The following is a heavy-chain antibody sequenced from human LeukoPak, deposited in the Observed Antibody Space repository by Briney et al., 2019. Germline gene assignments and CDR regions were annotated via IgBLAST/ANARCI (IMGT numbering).Heavy chain of an antibody. D-gene: IGHD6-13*01. J-gene: IGHJ6*03. Sequence: PSETLSLTCAVYGGSFSGFYWSWIRQPPGKGLEWIGEINHSGSTNYNPSLRSRVTISVDTSKNQFSLKLSSVTAADTAVYYCASLRVGSSFGYQYYIDVWGKGTTVTVSS. V-gene: IGHV4-34*01. CDR1: GGSFSGFY. CDR2: INHSGST. CDR3: ASLRVGSSFGYQYYIDV.